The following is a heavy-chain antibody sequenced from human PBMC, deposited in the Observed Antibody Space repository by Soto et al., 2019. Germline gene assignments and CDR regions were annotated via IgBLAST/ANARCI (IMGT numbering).Heavy chain of an antibody. V-gene: IGHV1-3*01. CDR3: ARDGVVAGILNFDY. J-gene: IGHJ4*02. CDR2: INAGNGNT. D-gene: IGHD6-19*01. Sequence: ASVKVSCKASGYTFTSYAMHWVRQAPGQRLEWMGWINAGNGNTKYSQKFQGRVTITRDTSASTAYMELSSLRSEDTAVYYCARDGVVAGILNFDYWGQGTLVTVPS. CDR1: GYTFTSYA.